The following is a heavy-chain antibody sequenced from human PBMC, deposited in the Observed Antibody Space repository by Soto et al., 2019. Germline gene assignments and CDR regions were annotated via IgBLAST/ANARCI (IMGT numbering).Heavy chain of an antibody. Sequence: PSETLSLTCTVSGGSISSYYWSWIRQPPGKGLEWIGYIYYSGSTNYNPSLKSRVTISVDTSKNQFSLKLSSVTAADTAVYYCASYIPGSYRRSDPRCQATLRTVST. CDR2: IYYSGST. V-gene: IGHV4-59*01. J-gene: IGHJ5*02. D-gene: IGHD3-10*01. CDR3: ASYIPGSYRRSDP. CDR1: GGSISSYY.